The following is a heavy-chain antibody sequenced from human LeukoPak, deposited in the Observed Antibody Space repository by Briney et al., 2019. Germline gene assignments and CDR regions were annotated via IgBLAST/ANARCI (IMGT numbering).Heavy chain of an antibody. J-gene: IGHJ4*02. V-gene: IGHV1-2*06. CDR2: INPNSGGT. D-gene: IGHD6-19*01. CDR1: GYTFTGYY. Sequence: ASVKVSCKASGYTFTGYYMHCVRQAPGQGLEWMGRINPNSGGTNYAQKFQGRVTMTRDTSISTAYMELSRLRSDDTAVYYCARDSHSSGWYLIGYWGQGTLVTVSS. CDR3: ARDSHSSGWYLIGY.